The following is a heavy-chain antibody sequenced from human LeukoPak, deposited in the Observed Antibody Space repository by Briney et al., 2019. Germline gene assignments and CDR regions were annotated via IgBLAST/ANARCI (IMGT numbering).Heavy chain of an antibody. CDR1: DGSISSSNW. D-gene: IGHD3-9*01. CDR2: IYHSGST. CDR3: ARVRAHYDILTGYYRGWFDP. J-gene: IGHJ5*02. V-gene: IGHV4-4*02. Sequence: SGTLSLTCAVSDGSISSSNWWSWVRQPPGKGLEWIGEIYHSGSTNYNPSLKSRVTISVDKSKNQFSLKLSSVTAADTAVYYCARVRAHYDILTGYYRGWFDPWGHGTLVTVSS.